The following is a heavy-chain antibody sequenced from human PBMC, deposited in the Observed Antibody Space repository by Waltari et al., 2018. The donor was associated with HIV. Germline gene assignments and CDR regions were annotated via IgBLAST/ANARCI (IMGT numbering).Heavy chain of an antibody. D-gene: IGHD1-1*01. CDR1: GASFSDFY. CDR2: INHSANT. V-gene: IGHV4-34*01. Sequence: QVQLQQWGAGLLKPSGTLSLTCAVYGASFSDFYWSWIRQTPGKGLEWIGEINHSANTNYNPSLKSRVTMSVDTSKKQFSLKMTSVTAADTAVYYCARVLYHTTPYFDSLGQGTLVTVSS. CDR3: ARVLYHTTPYFDS. J-gene: IGHJ4*02.